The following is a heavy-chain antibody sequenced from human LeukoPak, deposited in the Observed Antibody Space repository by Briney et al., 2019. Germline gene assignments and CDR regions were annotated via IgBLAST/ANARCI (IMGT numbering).Heavy chain of an antibody. Sequence: GASVTVSCKASGGTFSSYAISWVRQAPGQGLEWMGGIIPIFGTAIYAQKFKGRVTITADESTSTAYMELSSLRSEDTAVYYCARDFRGSDRYYGSGSWYYGMDVWGKGTTVTVSS. D-gene: IGHD3-10*01. CDR2: IIPIFGTA. J-gene: IGHJ6*04. V-gene: IGHV1-69*13. CDR1: GGTFSSYA. CDR3: ARDFRGSDRYYGSGSWYYGMDV.